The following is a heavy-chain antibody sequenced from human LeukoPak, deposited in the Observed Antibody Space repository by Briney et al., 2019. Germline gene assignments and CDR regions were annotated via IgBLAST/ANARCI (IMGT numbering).Heavy chain of an antibody. J-gene: IGHJ3*02. CDR3: ARGVKGLRGAFDI. Sequence: SQTLSLTCTVSGGSISSGVYYWSWIRQHPGKGLEWIGYIYYSGSPYSNPSLKSRLTMSVDISKNQFSLKLSSVTAADTAVYYCARGVKGLRGAFDIWGQGTMVTVSS. CDR1: GGSISSGVYY. V-gene: IGHV4-31*03. CDR2: IYYSGSP. D-gene: IGHD3-10*01.